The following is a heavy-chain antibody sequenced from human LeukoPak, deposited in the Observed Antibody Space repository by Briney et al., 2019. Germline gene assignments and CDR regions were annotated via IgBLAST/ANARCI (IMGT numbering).Heavy chain of an antibody. V-gene: IGHV3-7*05. J-gene: IGHJ4*02. CDR2: IKQDGSER. CDR3: ARVAGYSSYDYFDY. CDR1: GPTFSSYW. Sequence: PGGSLRLSCAASGPTFSSYWMSWVRQAPGKGLEWVANIKQDGSERYYVDSVKGRFTISRDNAKNLLYLQMNSLRAEDTAVYYCARVAGYSSYDYFDYWGQGTLVTVSS. D-gene: IGHD5-12*01.